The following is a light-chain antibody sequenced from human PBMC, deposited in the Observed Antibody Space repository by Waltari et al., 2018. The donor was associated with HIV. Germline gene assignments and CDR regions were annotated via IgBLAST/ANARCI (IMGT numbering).Light chain of an antibody. Sequence: QSALTQPAPVAGSPGQSVPISCTGTSSDVGSYNLVPWYPQHPGKAPKLMIYEVSKRPSGVSNRFSGSKSGNTASLTISGLQAEDEADYYCCSYAGSSTHVVFGGGTKLTVL. J-gene: IGLJ2*01. CDR1: SSDVGSYNL. CDR2: EVS. CDR3: CSYAGSSTHVV. V-gene: IGLV2-23*02.